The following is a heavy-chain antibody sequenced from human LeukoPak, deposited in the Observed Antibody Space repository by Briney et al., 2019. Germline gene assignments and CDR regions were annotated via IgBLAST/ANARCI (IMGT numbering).Heavy chain of an antibody. V-gene: IGHV4-59*01. CDR2: IYYSGST. CDR3: ARGTYYYDSSGYIFDY. D-gene: IGHD3-22*01. CDR1: GGSISSYY. Sequence: SETLSLTCTGSGGSISSYYWSWIRQPPGKGLEWIGYIYYSGSTNYNPSLKSRVTISVDTSKNQFSLKLSSVTAADTAVYYCARGTYYYDSSGYIFDYWGQGTLVTVSS. J-gene: IGHJ4*02.